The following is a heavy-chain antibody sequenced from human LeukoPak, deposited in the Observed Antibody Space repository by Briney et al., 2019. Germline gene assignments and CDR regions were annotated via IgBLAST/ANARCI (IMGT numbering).Heavy chain of an antibody. D-gene: IGHD3-10*01. Sequence: SETLSLTCSVSGDSISSGSYYRSWIRQPAGKGLEWIGRIYTSGSTNYNPSLKSRVTMSVDTSKNQFSLQLSSVTAADTAVYYCATEGWFGELLSGFDPWGQGTLVTVSS. CDR3: ATEGWFGELLSGFDP. CDR1: GDSISSGSYY. CDR2: IYTSGST. V-gene: IGHV4-61*02. J-gene: IGHJ5*02.